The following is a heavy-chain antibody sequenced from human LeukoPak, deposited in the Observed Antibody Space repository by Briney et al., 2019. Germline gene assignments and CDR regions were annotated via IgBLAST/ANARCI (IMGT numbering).Heavy chain of an antibody. CDR2: ITGSDGTA. Sequence: GGSLRLSCAASGFTFPTYVMSWVRQSPGKGLEWVSTITGSDGTAYYADSVKGRFTISRDNSKNALYLQMNSLTAEDTAVYFCAKAGRSARDLDYWGQGTLVTVSS. CDR3: AKAGRSARDLDY. CDR1: GFTFPTYV. D-gene: IGHD3-10*01. V-gene: IGHV3-23*01. J-gene: IGHJ4*02.